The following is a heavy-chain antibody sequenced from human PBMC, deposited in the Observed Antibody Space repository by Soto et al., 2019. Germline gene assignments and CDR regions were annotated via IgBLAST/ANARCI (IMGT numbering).Heavy chain of an antibody. V-gene: IGHV1-69*06. CDR3: ARAGGWNPYGMDV. CDR1: GGTFSSYA. J-gene: IGHJ6*02. D-gene: IGHD3-10*01. CDR2: IIPISGTA. Sequence: SVKVSCKASGGTFSSYAVSWVRQAPGQGLEWMGGIIPISGTANYAQKFQGRVTITADKSTSTAYMELSSLRSEDTAVYYCARAGGWNPYGMDVWGQGTTVTVSS.